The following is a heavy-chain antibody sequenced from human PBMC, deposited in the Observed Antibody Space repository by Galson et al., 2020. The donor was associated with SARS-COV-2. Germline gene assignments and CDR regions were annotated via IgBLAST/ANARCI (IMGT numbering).Heavy chain of an antibody. Sequence: SETLSLTCTVSGYSISSGYYLGWIRQPPGKGLEWIGSIYHSGSTYYNPSLKSRVTISVATSKNQFSLKLSSVTAAATAVYYCARDSVVVVPAAIFGLDAFDIWGQGTMVT. CDR3: ARDSVVVVPAAIFGLDAFDI. CDR1: GYSISSGYY. D-gene: IGHD2-2*02. J-gene: IGHJ3*02. CDR2: IYHSGST. V-gene: IGHV4-38-2*02.